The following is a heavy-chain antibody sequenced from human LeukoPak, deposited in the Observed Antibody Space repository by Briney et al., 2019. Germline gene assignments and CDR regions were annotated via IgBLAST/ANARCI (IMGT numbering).Heavy chain of an antibody. D-gene: IGHD4-17*01. Sequence: SETLSLTCTVSGGSISSYYWSWIRQPPGKGLEWIGYIYYSGSTNYKSSLKSRVTISVDTSKNQFSLKLSSLTAADTAAYYCARVPIWITVTTGWFDPWGQGTPVTVSS. CDR3: ARVPIWITVTTGWFDP. V-gene: IGHV4-59*12. J-gene: IGHJ5*02. CDR2: IYYSGST. CDR1: GGSISSYY.